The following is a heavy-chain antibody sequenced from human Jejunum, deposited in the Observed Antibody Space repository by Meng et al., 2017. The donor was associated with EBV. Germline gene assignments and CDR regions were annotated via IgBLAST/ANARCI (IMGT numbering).Heavy chain of an antibody. J-gene: IGHJ5*02. V-gene: IGHV7-4-1*01. CDR3: ARVRPGGGWFDP. CDR2: INTNTGYP. D-gene: IGHD2-8*02. CDR1: GYTFTSSG. Sequence: QVQLVQSGSELKKPGASGKVSCKASGYTFTSSGINWVRQAPGQGLGWMGWINTNTGYPTYAQDFTGRFVFSLDTSVSTAYLQISSLSTEDNAVYYCARVRPGGGWFDPWGQGTLVTVSS.